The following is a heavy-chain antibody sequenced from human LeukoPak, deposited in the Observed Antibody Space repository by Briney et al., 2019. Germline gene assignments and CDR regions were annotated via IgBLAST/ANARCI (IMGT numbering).Heavy chain of an antibody. CDR2: ISYDGSNK. J-gene: IGHJ4*02. CDR3: ARDPVGATYFDY. V-gene: IGHV3-30-3*01. D-gene: IGHD1-26*01. CDR1: GFTFSSYA. Sequence: GRSLRLSCAASGFTFSSYAMHWVRQAPGKGLEWVAVISYDGSNKYYADSVKGRFTISRDNSKNTLYLQMNSLRAEDTAVYYCARDPVGATYFDYWGQGTLVTVSS.